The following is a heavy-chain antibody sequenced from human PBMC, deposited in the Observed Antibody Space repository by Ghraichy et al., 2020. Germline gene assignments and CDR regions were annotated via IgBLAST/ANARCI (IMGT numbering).Heavy chain of an antibody. D-gene: IGHD1-26*01. CDR3: TRIVSGTYGN. CDR1: GFCFNAHW. Sequence: GGSLRLTCVATGFCFNAHWMHWVRQVPGKGLVWVARIDSYGGKTEYADSVKGRFTVSRDNAGNTLYLQMNSLRVEDSAVYYCTRIVSGTYGNWGQGTLVTVSS. J-gene: IGHJ4*02. CDR2: IDSYGGKT. V-gene: IGHV3-74*01.